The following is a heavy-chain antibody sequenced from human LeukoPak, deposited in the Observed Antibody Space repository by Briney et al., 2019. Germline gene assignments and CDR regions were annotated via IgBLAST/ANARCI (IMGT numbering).Heavy chain of an antibody. CDR2: TYYRSKWYN. Sequence: SQTLSLTCAISGDSVSTNSAAWNWIRQSPSRGLEWLGRTYYRSKWYNDYAVSLKSRITINPDTSKSQFSLQLNSVTPEDTAVYYCARDLGDRIHYYGSGTYDHWGQGTLVTVSS. J-gene: IGHJ4*02. D-gene: IGHD3-10*01. CDR1: GDSVSTNSAA. CDR3: ARDLGDRIHYYGSGTYDH. V-gene: IGHV6-1*01.